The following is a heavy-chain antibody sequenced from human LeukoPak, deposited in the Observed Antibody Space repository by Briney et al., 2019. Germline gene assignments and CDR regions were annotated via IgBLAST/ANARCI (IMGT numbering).Heavy chain of an antibody. CDR2: IYPGDSDT. D-gene: IGHD2-2*01. V-gene: IGHV5-51*01. CDR3: ARLRYQLLPGDAFDI. Sequence: GESLKISCKGSGYSFTSYWIGWVRQMPGKGLEWMGIIYPGDSDTRYSPSFQGQVTISADKSISTAYLQWSSLKASDTAMYYCARLRYQLLPGDAFDIWGQGTMVTVSS. J-gene: IGHJ3*02. CDR1: GYSFTSYW.